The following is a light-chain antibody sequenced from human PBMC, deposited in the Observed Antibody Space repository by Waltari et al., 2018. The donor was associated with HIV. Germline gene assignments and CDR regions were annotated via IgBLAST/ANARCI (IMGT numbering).Light chain of an antibody. J-gene: IGLJ1*01. CDR1: STDVGYHNY. CDR2: DVS. Sequence: QSALTQPASVPGSREQSITIYSPGTSTDVGYHNYVSWYQQHPGKAPKLIIYDVSNRPSGVSIRFSGSKSGNTASLTISGLQTEDEADYYCSSYTSSSTRVFGTGTKVTVL. V-gene: IGLV2-14*01. CDR3: SSYTSSSTRV.